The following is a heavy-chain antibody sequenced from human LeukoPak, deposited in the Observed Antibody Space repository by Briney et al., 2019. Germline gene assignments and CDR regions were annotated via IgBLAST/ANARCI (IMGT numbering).Heavy chain of an antibody. CDR3: AKGSYSGSYFGRDY. J-gene: IGHJ4*02. V-gene: IGHV3-23*01. Sequence: GGSLRLSCAASGFTFSSYAMTWVRQAPGKGLEWVSAISGSGGSTYYVDSVKGRFTISRDNSKNTLYLQMNSLRAEDTAVYYCAKGSYSGSYFGRDYWGQGTLVTVSS. CDR1: GFTFSSYA. D-gene: IGHD1-26*01. CDR2: ISGSGGST.